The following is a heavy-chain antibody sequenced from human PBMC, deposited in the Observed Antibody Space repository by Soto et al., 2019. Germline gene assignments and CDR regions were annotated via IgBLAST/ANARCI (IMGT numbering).Heavy chain of an antibody. D-gene: IGHD2-8*01. CDR3: AKNGQPPYYYYGMDV. J-gene: IGHJ6*02. CDR1: GYTFTRYG. V-gene: IGHV1-18*01. Sequence: ASVKVSCKASGYTFTRYGISWVRQAPGQGLEWMGWISGYNGDTNYAQKFQGRVTMTIDTSTSTAYMELRSLTSDDTAVYYCAKNGQPPYYYYGMDVWGQGTTVTVSS. CDR2: ISGYNGDT.